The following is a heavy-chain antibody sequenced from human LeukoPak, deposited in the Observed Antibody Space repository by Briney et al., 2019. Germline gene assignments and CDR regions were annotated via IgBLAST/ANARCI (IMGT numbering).Heavy chain of an antibody. CDR1: GGTFSSYA. D-gene: IGHD3-22*01. CDR3: ARESGSPYYYDSSGYIDY. CDR2: IIPIFGTA. V-gene: IGHV1-69*06. J-gene: IGHJ4*02. Sequence: SVKVSCKASGGTFSSYAISWVRQAPGQGLEWMGGIIPIFGTANYAQKFQGRVTITADKSTSTAYMELRSLRSDDTAVYYCARESGSPYYYDSSGYIDYWGQGTLVTVSS.